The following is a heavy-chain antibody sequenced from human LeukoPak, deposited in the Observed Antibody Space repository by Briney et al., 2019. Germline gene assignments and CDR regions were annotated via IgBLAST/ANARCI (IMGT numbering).Heavy chain of an antibody. CDR2: ISSSSSYI. CDR1: GFTFSSYS. D-gene: IGHD2-15*01. CDR3: ARAPFVGYCSGGSCFTPLYYYGMDV. V-gene: IGHV3-21*01. Sequence: GGSLRLSCAASGFTFSSYSMNWVRQAPGKGLEWVSSISSSSSYIYYADSVKGRFTISRDNAKNSLYLQMNSLRAEDTAVYYCARAPFVGYCSGGSCFTPLYYYGMDVWGQGTTVTVSS. J-gene: IGHJ6*02.